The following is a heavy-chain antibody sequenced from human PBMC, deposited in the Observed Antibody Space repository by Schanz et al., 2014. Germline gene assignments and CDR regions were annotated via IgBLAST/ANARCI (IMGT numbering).Heavy chain of an antibody. CDR3: SRGECSSTSCHEVAPPDD. V-gene: IGHV4-31*09. D-gene: IGHD2-2*01. CDR2: ISYSGST. CDR1: GASISSGGYY. J-gene: IGHJ4*02. Sequence: QVQLQESGPGLVKPSQTLSLTCTVSGASISSGGYYWDWIRLLPGKGLEWIGYISYSGSTSFNPSLKSRVTITVDAAKTQFSLKVTSVTAADTAIYYCSRGECSSTSCHEVAPPDDWGQGTLVTVSS.